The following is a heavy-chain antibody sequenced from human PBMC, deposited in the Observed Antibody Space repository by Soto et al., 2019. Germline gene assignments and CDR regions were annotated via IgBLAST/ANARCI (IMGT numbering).Heavy chain of an antibody. CDR2: INPSGGST. J-gene: IGHJ4*02. Sequence: QVQLVKSGAEVKKPGASVKVSCKASGYTFTNYYIHWVRQAPGQGLEWMGIINPSGGSTDYTQKFQDRVTMSRDTSTSTVYMELSSLRSEDTAVYYCARDHRLLWFGELLIWGQGTLVTVSS. V-gene: IGHV1-46*01. CDR3: ARDHRLLWFGELLI. CDR1: GYTFTNYY. D-gene: IGHD3-10*01.